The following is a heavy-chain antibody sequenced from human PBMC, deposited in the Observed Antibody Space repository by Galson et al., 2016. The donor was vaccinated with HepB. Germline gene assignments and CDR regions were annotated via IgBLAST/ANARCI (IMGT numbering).Heavy chain of an antibody. D-gene: IGHD6-19*01. J-gene: IGHJ4*03. Sequence: SLRLSCAASGFIFSSYGMHWVRQAPGKGLEWVAVMWFDERNKFYTESVKGRFTISRDNSKNTLYLQMNSLTPEDTAVYYCARVSIAEAGKRDYWGQGTTVIVSP. CDR3: ARVSIAEAGKRDY. CDR2: MWFDERNK. V-gene: IGHV3-33*01. CDR1: GFIFSSYG.